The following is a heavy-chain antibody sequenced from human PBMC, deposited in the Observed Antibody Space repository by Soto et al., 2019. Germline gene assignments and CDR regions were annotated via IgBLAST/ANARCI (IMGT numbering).Heavy chain of an antibody. CDR2: ISGSGGST. CDR3: AKGIAVALYNWFDP. D-gene: IGHD6-19*01. Sequence: EVQLLESGGGLVQPGGSLRLSCAASGFTFSSYAMSWVRQAPGKGLEWVSAISGSGGSTYYADTVKGRFTISRDNAKNTLYLQMNSLRAEDTAVYYCAKGIAVALYNWFDPWGQGTLVTVSS. CDR1: GFTFSSYA. J-gene: IGHJ5*02. V-gene: IGHV3-23*01.